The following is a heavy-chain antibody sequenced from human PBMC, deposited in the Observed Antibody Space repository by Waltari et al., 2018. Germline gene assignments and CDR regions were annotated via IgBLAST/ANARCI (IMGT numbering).Heavy chain of an antibody. Sequence: EVQLVESGGGLVQSGGSLRLTCEASGFSFSSSWRHWVRQGPEKGPVWISRINSDGTNTNYADSVKGRFTISRDNFADTLFLEMNSLRPDDTAVYYCAREYDFWSGYHAFDLWGQGTKVTVFS. CDR1: GFSFSSSW. D-gene: IGHD3-3*01. CDR3: AREYDFWSGYHAFDL. V-gene: IGHV3-74*01. CDR2: INSDGTNT. J-gene: IGHJ3*01.